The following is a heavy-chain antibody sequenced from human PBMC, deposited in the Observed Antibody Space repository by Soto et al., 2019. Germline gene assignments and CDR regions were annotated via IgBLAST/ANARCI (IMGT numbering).Heavy chain of an antibody. Sequence: QEQLVQSGAEVKKPGSSVKVSCKASGGLFSSYPISWVRQVPGQGLEWMGGFILVFQTAYYTLRFQGRVTIAAAETTHTTYMELRSLRSEDTAMYYGARGGSGYTWFKEFWGQGTLVTFSS. D-gene: IGHD3-22*01. V-gene: IGHV1-69*01. CDR1: GGLFSSYP. CDR3: ARGGSGYTWFKEF. J-gene: IGHJ4*02. CDR2: FILVFQTA.